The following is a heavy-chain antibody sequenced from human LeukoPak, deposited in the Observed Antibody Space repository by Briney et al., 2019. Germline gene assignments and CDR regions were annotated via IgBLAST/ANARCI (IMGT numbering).Heavy chain of an antibody. Sequence: GASVKVSCKASGYTFTSYGISWVRQAPGQGLEWMGWISGYNGKTYYAQKLQGRFTMTVDTSTTTAYMELRSLRSDDTAVFYCARTHDFWSARKGDYFDPWGQGTLVTVSS. J-gene: IGHJ4*02. CDR3: ARTHDFWSARKGDYFDP. CDR1: GYTFTSYG. D-gene: IGHD3-3*01. V-gene: IGHV1-18*01. CDR2: ISGYNGKT.